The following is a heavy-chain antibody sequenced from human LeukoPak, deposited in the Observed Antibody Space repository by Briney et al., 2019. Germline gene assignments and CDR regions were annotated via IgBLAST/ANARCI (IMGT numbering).Heavy chain of an antibody. V-gene: IGHV3-33*01. CDR2: IWYDGSNK. Sequence: GGSLRLSCAASGFTFSSYGMHWVRQAPGKGLEWVAVIWYDGSNKYYADSVKGRFTISRDNFKNTLYLQMNSLRAEDTAVYYCARAISDYLYYYYGMDVWGQGTTVTVSS. J-gene: IGHJ6*02. CDR1: GFTFSSYG. CDR3: ARAISDYLYYYYGMDV. D-gene: IGHD6-25*01.